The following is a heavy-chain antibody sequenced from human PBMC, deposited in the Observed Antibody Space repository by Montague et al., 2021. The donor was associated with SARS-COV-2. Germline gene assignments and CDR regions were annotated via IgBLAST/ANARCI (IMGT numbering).Heavy chain of an antibody. D-gene: IGHD1-14*01. Sequence: SETLSLTCTVAGGSINFYYWSWIRQPPGKGLEWIGEINHRGSTNNNPSLKTRVTISLDTSKNQFSLKLSSVTAADTAMYYCARRQPVYPNNGGFDYWGQGTLVTVSS. V-gene: IGHV4-59*01. J-gene: IGHJ4*02. CDR2: INHRGST. CDR1: GGSINFYY. CDR3: ARRQPVYPNNGGFDY.